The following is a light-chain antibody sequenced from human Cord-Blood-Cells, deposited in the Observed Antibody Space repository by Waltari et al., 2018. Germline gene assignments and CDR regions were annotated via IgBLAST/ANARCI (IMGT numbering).Light chain of an antibody. Sequence: QSALTQPASVSGSPGQSITISCTGTSSDVGSYNLVSWYQQHPGKAPKLMIYECSKRPSGVSNRFSGSKSGNTASLTISGLQAEDEADYYCCSYAGSSTFHYVFGTGTKVTVL. CDR3: CSYAGSSTFHYV. CDR1: SSDVGSYNL. CDR2: ECS. V-gene: IGLV2-23*01. J-gene: IGLJ1*01.